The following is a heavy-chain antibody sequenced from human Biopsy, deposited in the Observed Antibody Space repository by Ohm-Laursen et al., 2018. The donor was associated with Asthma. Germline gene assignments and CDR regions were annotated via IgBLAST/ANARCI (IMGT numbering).Heavy chain of an antibody. D-gene: IGHD5-18*01. CDR3: ARFKRGYSYGYAGVFDY. CDR1: GFTFSSYA. CDR2: ISSSSSTI. Sequence: GSLRLSCAASGFTFSSYAMSWVRQAPGKGLEWVSYISSSSSTIYYADSVKGRFTIPRDNAKNSLYLQMNSLRDEDTAVYYCARFKRGYSYGYAGVFDYWGQGTLATVSS. V-gene: IGHV3-48*02. J-gene: IGHJ4*02.